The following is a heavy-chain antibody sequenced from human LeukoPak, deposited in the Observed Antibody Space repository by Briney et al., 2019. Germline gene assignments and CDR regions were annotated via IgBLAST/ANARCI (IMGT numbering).Heavy chain of an antibody. Sequence: GGSLRLFCVMSGFTFSNYAMNWVRQAPGKGLEWVSDISTSSDSTYHIESVRGRFTISRDNSKNTLYLQMNSLRVDDTAVYYCASGLYGGVFDNWGQGTLVTVSS. V-gene: IGHV3-23*01. J-gene: IGHJ4*02. CDR3: ASGLYGGVFDN. CDR2: ISTSSDST. D-gene: IGHD4/OR15-4a*01. CDR1: GFTFSNYA.